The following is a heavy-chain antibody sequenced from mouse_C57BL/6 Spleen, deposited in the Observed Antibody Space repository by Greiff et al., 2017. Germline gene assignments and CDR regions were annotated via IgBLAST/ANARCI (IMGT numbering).Heavy chain of an antibody. V-gene: IGHV5-12*01. CDR1: GFTFSDYY. CDR2: ISNGGGST. CDR3: ARWDYDDRAMDY. D-gene: IGHD2-4*01. J-gene: IGHJ4*01. Sequence: EVKLVESGGGLVQPGGSLKLSCAASGFTFSDYYMYWVRQTPEERLEWVAYISNGGGSTYYPDTIKGRVTISRDTAKNTLYLQMSRLKSEDTAMYYCARWDYDDRAMDYWGQGTSVTVSS.